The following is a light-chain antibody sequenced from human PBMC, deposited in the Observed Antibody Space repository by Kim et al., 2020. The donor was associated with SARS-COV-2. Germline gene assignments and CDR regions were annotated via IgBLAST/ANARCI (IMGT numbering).Light chain of an antibody. V-gene: IGLV3-21*04. Sequence: SYELTQPPSLSVAPGTTATITCAGTNVGGKSVNWYQQRPGQAPVLVIKYDSDRPSGIPERFSGSNSGNTATLTISRVEAGDEADYYCQVWDTSSDHYVFGTGTKVTVL. J-gene: IGLJ1*01. CDR1: NVGGKS. CDR2: YDS. CDR3: QVWDTSSDHYV.